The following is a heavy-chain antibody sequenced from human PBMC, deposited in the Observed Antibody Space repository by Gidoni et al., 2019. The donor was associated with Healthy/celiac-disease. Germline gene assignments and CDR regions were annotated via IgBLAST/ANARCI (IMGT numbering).Heavy chain of an antibody. J-gene: IGHJ4*02. V-gene: IGHV3-21*01. Sequence: EVQLVESGGGLVKPGGSLRLSCAASGFTFSSYSMNWVRQAPGKGLEWVSSISSSSSYIYYADSVKGRFTISRDNAKNSLYLQMNSLRAEDTAVYYCARGYCSSTSCYRVKLIDYWGQGTLVTVSS. CDR2: ISSSSSYI. CDR3: ARGYCSSTSCYRVKLIDY. CDR1: GFTFSSYS. D-gene: IGHD2-2*01.